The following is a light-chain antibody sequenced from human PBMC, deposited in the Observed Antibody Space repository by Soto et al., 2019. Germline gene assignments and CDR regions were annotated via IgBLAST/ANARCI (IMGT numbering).Light chain of an antibody. CDR3: SSYTSSSTSSVV. CDR1: SSDVGGYNY. J-gene: IGLJ2*01. V-gene: IGLV2-14*01. CDR2: EVS. Sequence: QSALTQPASVSGSPGQSITISCTGTSSDVGGYNYVSWYQQHPGKAPKLTIYEVSNRPSGVSNRFSGSKSGNTASLTISGLQAEDEADYYCSSYTSSSTSSVVFGGGTKVTVL.